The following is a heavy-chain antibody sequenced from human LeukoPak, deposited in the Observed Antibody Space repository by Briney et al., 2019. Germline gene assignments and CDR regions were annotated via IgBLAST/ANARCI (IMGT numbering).Heavy chain of an antibody. CDR1: GYTFTGYY. V-gene: IGHV1-2*02. J-gene: IGHJ4*02. CDR3: ARDEIKGLRFLGY. D-gene: IGHD3-3*01. Sequence: GASVKVSCKASGYTFTGYYIHWVRQAPGQGLEWMGWINPNSGGTNYAQKFQGRVTTTRDTSFSTVYMELSRLRSDDTALYYCARDEIKGLRFLGYWGQGTLVTVSS. CDR2: INPNSGGT.